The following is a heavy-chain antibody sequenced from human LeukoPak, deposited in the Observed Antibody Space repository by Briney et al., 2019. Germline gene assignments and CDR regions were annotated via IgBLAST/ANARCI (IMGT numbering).Heavy chain of an antibody. CDR3: AKNYGGGANGFDY. D-gene: IGHD4-17*01. CDR1: GFTFSSYS. J-gene: IGHJ4*02. CDR2: ISSSSSYI. Sequence: GGSLRLSCAASGFTFSSYSMNWVRQAPGKGLEWVSSISSSSSYIYYADSLKGRFTISRDNAKNSLYLQMNSLRAEDTAVYYCAKNYGGGANGFDYWGQGTLVTVSS. V-gene: IGHV3-21*01.